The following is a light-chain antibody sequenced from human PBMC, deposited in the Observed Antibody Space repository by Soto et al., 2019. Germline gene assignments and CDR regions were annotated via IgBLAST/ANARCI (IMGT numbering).Light chain of an antibody. CDR3: QHYNSYSEA. CDR2: TTS. Sequence: DIQMTQSPSSLSASIGDRVTITCRASQNIDFYLNWYQQKPGKAPKLLIYTTSTLQSGVPSRFSGSGSGTEFTLTISSLQPDDFATYYCQHYNSYSEAFGQGTKVDIK. J-gene: IGKJ1*01. CDR1: QNIDFY. V-gene: IGKV1-5*01.